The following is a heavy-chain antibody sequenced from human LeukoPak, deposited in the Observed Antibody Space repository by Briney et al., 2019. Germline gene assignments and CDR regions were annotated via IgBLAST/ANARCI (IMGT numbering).Heavy chain of an antibody. CDR1: GYTFTSKA. J-gene: IGHJ4*02. D-gene: IGHD5-12*01. CDR3: ARAVGGYNGYVLDY. V-gene: IGHV1-18*01. Sequence: GASVKVSCKASGYTFTSKAITWVRQAPGQGLEWMGWISAYNGDTTYAQNLQGRVTMTTDTSTNTVYMELRILRSHDTAVYYCARAVGGYNGYVLDYWGQGTLVTVSS. CDR2: ISAYNGDT.